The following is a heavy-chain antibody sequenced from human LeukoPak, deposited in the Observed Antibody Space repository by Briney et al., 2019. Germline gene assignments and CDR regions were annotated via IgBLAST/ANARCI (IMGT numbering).Heavy chain of an antibody. CDR2: IKEDGSEK. Sequence: PGGSLRLSCAASGFTFNTYWMSWVRQAPGKGLEWVANIKEDGSEKYYVDFVKGRFTISRDKAKNSLYLQMNSLRVEDTAVYYCARLPLTARLHFEYWGQGTLVTVSS. V-gene: IGHV3-7*05. J-gene: IGHJ4*02. CDR1: GFTFNTYW. D-gene: IGHD5-12*01. CDR3: ARLPLTARLHFEY.